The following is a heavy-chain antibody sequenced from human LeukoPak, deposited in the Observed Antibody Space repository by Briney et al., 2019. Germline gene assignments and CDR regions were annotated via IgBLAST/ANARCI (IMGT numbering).Heavy chain of an antibody. CDR1: GASIRSDGYY. J-gene: IGHJ3*01. CDR3: ARAHRSAWVNAFDV. D-gene: IGHD6-19*01. CDR2: IYYKGRT. V-gene: IGHV4-31*03. Sequence: SETLSLTCSVSGASIRSDGYYWSWIRQHSGKGLEWIGYIYYKGRTYYNPSLSSRVIISLDTNKNEFSLKLNSVAAADTAVYYCARAHRSAWVNAFDVWGQGTKAIVSS.